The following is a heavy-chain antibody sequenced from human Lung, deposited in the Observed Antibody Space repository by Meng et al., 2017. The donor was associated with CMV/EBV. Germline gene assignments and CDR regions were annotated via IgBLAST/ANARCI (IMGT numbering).Heavy chain of an antibody. Sequence: GGSXRLXCAASGFTVETNYMSWVRQAPGKGLEWVSNIYSAGNTYYADSVKGRFTISRDNSKNTLSLQMNSLRVEDTAVYYCARDLVVPAAIQYYYHNYGMDVWXQGTXVTVSS. J-gene: IGHJ6*02. CDR2: IYSAGNT. V-gene: IGHV3-66*02. CDR1: GFTVETNY. D-gene: IGHD2-2*01. CDR3: ARDLVVPAAIQYYYHNYGMDV.